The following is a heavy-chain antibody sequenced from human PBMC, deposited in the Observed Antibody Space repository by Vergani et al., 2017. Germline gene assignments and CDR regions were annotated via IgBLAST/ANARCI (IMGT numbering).Heavy chain of an antibody. CDR3: ARQGSYYYDSSGYYL. V-gene: IGHV4-39*01. Sequence: QLQLQESGPGLVKPSETLSLTCTVSGGSISSSSYYWGWIRQPPGKGLEWIGSIYYSGSTYYNPSLKSRVTISVDTSKNQFSLKLSSVTAADTAVYYCARQGSYYYDSSGYYLWGQGTTVTVSS. D-gene: IGHD3-22*01. CDR2: IYYSGST. J-gene: IGHJ6*02. CDR1: GGSISSSSYY.